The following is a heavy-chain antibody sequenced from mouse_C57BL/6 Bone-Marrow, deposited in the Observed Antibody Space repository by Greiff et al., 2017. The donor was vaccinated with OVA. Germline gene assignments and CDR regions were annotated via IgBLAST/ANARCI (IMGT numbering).Heavy chain of an antibody. V-gene: IGHV1-59*01. CDR1: GYTFTNYW. D-gene: IGHD1-1*01. Sequence: VQLQQPGAELVRPGPSVKLSCKASGYTFTNYWMHWVKQRPGQGLEWIGVIAPSDSYINYNQKFKGRATLTVDTSSSTAHMHLSSLTSEDSAVYYCAHYGSRLYLHYWGQGTSLTVSS. J-gene: IGHJ2*02. CDR3: AHYGSRLYLHY. CDR2: IAPSDSYI.